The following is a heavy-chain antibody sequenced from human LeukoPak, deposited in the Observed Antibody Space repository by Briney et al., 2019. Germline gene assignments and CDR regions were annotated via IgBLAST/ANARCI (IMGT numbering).Heavy chain of an antibody. CDR2: ISACNGNT. CDR1: GYTFTSYG. D-gene: IGHD3-22*01. V-gene: IGHV1-18*01. Sequence: GASVKVSCKASGYTFTSYGISWVRQAPGQGLEWMGWISACNGNTNYAQKLQGRVTMTTDTSASTAYMELRSLRSEDTAVYYCATEGYYDSSGYYTDYWGQGTLVTVSS. J-gene: IGHJ4*02. CDR3: ATEGYYDSSGYYTDY.